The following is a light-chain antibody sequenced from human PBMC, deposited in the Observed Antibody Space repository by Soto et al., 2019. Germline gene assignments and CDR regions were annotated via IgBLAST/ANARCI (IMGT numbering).Light chain of an antibody. CDR1: SANIGAGYD. CDR2: GNS. J-gene: IGLJ1*01. CDR3: KSYASLLSGINV. Sequence: QSVLTQPPSVSGAPGQRVTISCTGSSANIGAGYDVHWYQQLPGTAPKLLIYGNSNRPSGVPDRFSGSKSGTSASLAITGLQAEDEADYYCKSYASLLSGINVFGTGTKLTVL. V-gene: IGLV1-40*01.